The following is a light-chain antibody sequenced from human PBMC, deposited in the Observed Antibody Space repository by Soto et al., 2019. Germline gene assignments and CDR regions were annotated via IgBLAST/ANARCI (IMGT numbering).Light chain of an antibody. CDR3: LQYNSLPYT. V-gene: IGKV1-5*03. J-gene: IGKJ2*01. CDR1: QNVNIW. Sequence: DIQVTQSPSTLSAFVGDRVILTCRASQNVNIWLAWYQQRPRKAPKLLIYKTSSLESGVPSRFSGSGSGTESTLTISSLETDDFGTYFCLQYNSLPYTFGQGTKLEIK. CDR2: KTS.